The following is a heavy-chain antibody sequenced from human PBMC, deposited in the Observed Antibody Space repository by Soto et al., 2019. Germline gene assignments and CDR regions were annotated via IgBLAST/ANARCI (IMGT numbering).Heavy chain of an antibody. V-gene: IGHV4-34*01. J-gene: IGHJ3*02. CDR2: INHSGST. D-gene: IGHD6-6*01. CDR1: GGPFSYYY. Sequence: SATLSLSCAFSGGPFSYYYWSWIRQPPGKGLEWIAEINHSGSTNYNPSIKSRVTTSEXXXXXXCXLXMXXVTPAXTAVYYCASFVGVAARFDAFDIWGQGTLVAVS. CDR3: ASFVGVAARFDAFDI.